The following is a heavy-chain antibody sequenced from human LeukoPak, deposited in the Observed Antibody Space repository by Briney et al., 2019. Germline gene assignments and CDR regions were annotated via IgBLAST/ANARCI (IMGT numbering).Heavy chain of an antibody. J-gene: IGHJ4*02. D-gene: IGHD6-6*01. CDR1: GGSISSYY. CDR2: IYYSGST. CDR3: ARSIASHDYYFDY. Sequence: SETLSLTCTVSGGSISSYYWSWIRQPPGKGLEWIGYIYYSGSTNYNPSLKSRVTISVDTSKNQFSLKLSSVTAADTAVYYCARSIASHDYYFDYWGQGTLVTVSS. V-gene: IGHV4-59*01.